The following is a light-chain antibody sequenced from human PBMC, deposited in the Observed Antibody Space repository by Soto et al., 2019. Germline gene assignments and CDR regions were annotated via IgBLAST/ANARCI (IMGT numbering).Light chain of an antibody. CDR2: DAS. V-gene: IGKV3-11*01. CDR3: QHRMNWPLT. Sequence: EIVWTQSPATLSLSPGERATLSCRASQTVSNYLLWYQQKPGQAPRLLIYDASNRATGVPARFSGSGSETDFTLTISSLEPEDVAVYYCQHRMNWPLTFGQGTLLEIK. CDR1: QTVSNY. J-gene: IGKJ5*01.